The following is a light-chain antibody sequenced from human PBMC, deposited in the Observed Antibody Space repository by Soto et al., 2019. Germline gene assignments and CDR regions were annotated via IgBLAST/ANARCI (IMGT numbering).Light chain of an antibody. CDR2: GAS. Sequence: IVTTQSPATPALSPGDRPTPPFLASQSVSSSYLAWYQQKPGQAPRLLIYGASSRATGIPDRFSGSGSGTDFTLTISRLEPEDFAVYYCQQYGSSTWTFGQGTKVDIK. J-gene: IGKJ1*01. CDR3: QQYGSSTWT. V-gene: IGKV3-20*01. CDR1: QSVSSSY.